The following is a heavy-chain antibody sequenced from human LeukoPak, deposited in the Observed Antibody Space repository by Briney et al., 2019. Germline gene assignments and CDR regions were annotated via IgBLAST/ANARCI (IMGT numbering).Heavy chain of an antibody. CDR3: ATDFYDST. CDR1: GFTFSNAW. V-gene: IGHV3-15*07. J-gene: IGHJ5*02. D-gene: IGHD3-22*01. CDR2: IRSNSDGGTI. Sequence: GGSLRLSCATSGFTFSNAWMNWVRQAPGKGLEWVGRIRSNSDGGTIDYAAPVKGRFTLSRDDSKTTLYPQMNSLQTEDTAVYYCATDFYDSTWGQGTLVTVSS.